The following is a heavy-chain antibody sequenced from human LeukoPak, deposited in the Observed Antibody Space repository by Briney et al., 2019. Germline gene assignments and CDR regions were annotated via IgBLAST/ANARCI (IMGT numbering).Heavy chain of an antibody. CDR1: GGSISSYY. CDR2: IYYSGST. Sequence: SETLSLTCTVSGGSISSYYWSWIRQPPGKGLGWIGYIYYSGSTNYNPSLKSRVTISVDTSKNQFSLKLSSVTAADTAVYYCARVTYRYSSGWYYFDYWGQGTLVTVSS. J-gene: IGHJ4*02. CDR3: ARVTYRYSSGWYYFDY. V-gene: IGHV4-59*01. D-gene: IGHD6-19*01.